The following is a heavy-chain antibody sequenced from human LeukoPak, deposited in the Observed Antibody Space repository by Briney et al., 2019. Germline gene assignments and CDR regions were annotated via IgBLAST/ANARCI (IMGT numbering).Heavy chain of an antibody. J-gene: IGHJ4*02. CDR2: IGGST. D-gene: IGHD6-19*01. CDR1: GFTFSSYA. Sequence: GGSLRLSCAATGFTFSSYAMTWVRQAPGKGLEWVSAIGGSTYYADSVKGRFTISRDNSESTLYLQMNSLRAEDTAVYYCAKQYSGGWYYFDYWGQGTLVTVSS. V-gene: IGHV3-23*01. CDR3: AKQYSGGWYYFDY.